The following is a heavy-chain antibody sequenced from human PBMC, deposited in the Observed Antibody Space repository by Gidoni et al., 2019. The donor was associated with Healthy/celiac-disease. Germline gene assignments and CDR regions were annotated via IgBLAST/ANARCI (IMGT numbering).Heavy chain of an antibody. CDR3: AKGVSIAVAGTVDY. V-gene: IGHV3-30*18. CDR2: ISYEGSNK. CDR1: GFTFSSNG. D-gene: IGHD6-19*01. J-gene: IGHJ4*02. Sequence: QVQLVESGGGVVQPGRSLRLSCAASGFTFSSNGMHWVRQAPGKGLEWVAVISYEGSNKYYADSVKGRFTSSRDKSKNTLYLQMNSLRAEDTAVYYCAKGVSIAVAGTVDYWGQGTLVTVSS.